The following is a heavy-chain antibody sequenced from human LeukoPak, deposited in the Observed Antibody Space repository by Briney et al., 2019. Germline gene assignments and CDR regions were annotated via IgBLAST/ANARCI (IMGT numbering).Heavy chain of an antibody. D-gene: IGHD2-21*01. CDR1: GFTFTSYA. CDR3: ARRLAQTQGFDY. CDR2: ISGSGDST. Sequence: GGSLRLSCAASGFTFTSYAMSWVRQAPAKGLEWVSVISGSGDSTYYADSVRGRFTISRDNSKNTLYLQMNSLRAEDTAIYYCARRLAQTQGFDYWGQGTLVTVSS. V-gene: IGHV3-23*01. J-gene: IGHJ4*02.